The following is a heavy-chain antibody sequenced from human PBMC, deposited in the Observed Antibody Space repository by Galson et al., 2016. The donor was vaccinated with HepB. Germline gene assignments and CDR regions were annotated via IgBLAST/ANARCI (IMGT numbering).Heavy chain of an antibody. CDR3: AKEDQYDKSGDHYNYCMHV. CDR2: ISYDGRKK. D-gene: IGHD3-22*01. Sequence: SLRLSCAVSGFTFSSFGMHWVRQAPGKGLEWVSVISYDGRKKYYPDSVKGRFTISRNNSQNTLYLQMSSLGADDTAVYYCAKEDQYDKSGDHYNYCMHVWRQGTTVTVSS. CDR1: GFTFSSFG. J-gene: IGHJ6*02. V-gene: IGHV3-30*18.